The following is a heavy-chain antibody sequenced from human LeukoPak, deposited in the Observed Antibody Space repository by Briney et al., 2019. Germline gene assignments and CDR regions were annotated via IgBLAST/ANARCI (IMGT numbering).Heavy chain of an antibody. CDR3: ARATGVKVPPAY. D-gene: IGHD3-10*01. CDR2: INNSGRN. Sequence: SETLSLTCTVYGGSFSGYYWSWIRQPPGKGLEWIGEINNSGRNNYNPTLKSRVTMSVDTSKNQFSLKVGSVTAADTAVYYCARATGVKVPPAYWGQGTLVTVSS. V-gene: IGHV4-34*01. J-gene: IGHJ4*02. CDR1: GGSFSGYY.